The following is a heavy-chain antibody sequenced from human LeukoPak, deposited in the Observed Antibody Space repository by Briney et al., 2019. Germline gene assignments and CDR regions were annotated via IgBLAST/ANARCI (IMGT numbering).Heavy chain of an antibody. V-gene: IGHV3-7*01. CDR2: MNQDGSEK. CDR3: ATYTHWVAGDV. CDR1: GFTFSDSW. J-gene: IGHJ6*02. Sequence: PGGSLRLSCGASGFTFSDSWMSWVRQAPGKGLEWVANMNQDGSEKAYVDSVKGRFAISRDNARNSLYLQMSSLRAEDTAVYYCATYTHWVAGDVWGQGTTVTVS. D-gene: IGHD3-16*01.